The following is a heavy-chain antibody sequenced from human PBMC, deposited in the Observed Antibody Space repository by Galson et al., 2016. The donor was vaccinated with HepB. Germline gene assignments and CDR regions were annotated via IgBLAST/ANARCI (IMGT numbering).Heavy chain of an antibody. V-gene: IGHV4-39*01. J-gene: IGHJ4*02. CDR2: VYYSGNT. D-gene: IGHD2-2*01. CDR1: GDSVSSNRFY. CDR3: ARFCSSTSCYGYYFDY. Sequence: SETLSLTCGVSGDSVSSNRFYWAWIRQPPGKGLEWIGSVYYSGNTHYNPTLKSRLTISVDTSKNRFSLKLSSVTAADTAVYYCARFCSSTSCYGYYFDYWGQGTLVTVSS.